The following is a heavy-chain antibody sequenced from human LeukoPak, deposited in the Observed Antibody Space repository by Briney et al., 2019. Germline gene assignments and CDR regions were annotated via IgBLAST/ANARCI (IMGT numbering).Heavy chain of an antibody. Sequence: GSLRLSCAASGFTFSSYGMHWVRQAPGKGLEWVAFIRYDGSNKYYADSVKGRFTISRDNSKNTLYLQMNSLRAEDTAVYYCAKDQAGRYCGGDCYTDYWGQGTLVTVSS. J-gene: IGHJ4*02. V-gene: IGHV3-30*02. CDR1: GFTFSSYG. CDR3: AKDQAGRYCGGDCYTDY. CDR2: IRYDGSNK. D-gene: IGHD2-21*02.